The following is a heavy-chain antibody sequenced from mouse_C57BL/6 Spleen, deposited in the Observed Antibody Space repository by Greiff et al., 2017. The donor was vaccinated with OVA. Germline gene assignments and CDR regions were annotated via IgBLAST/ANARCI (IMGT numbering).Heavy chain of an antibody. J-gene: IGHJ1*03. D-gene: IGHD2-3*01. CDR2: IRNKANNHAT. CDR1: GFTFSDAW. Sequence: EVMLVESGGGLVQPGGSMKLSCAASGFTFSDAWMDWVRQSPEKGLEWVAEIRNKANNHATYYAESVKGRFTISRDDSKSSVYLQMNSLRAEDTGIYYCTRFRWLLSYWYFDVWGTGTTVTVSS. V-gene: IGHV6-6*01. CDR3: TRFRWLLSYWYFDV.